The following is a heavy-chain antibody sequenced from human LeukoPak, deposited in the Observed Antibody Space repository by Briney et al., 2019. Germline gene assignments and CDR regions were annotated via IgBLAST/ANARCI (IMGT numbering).Heavy chain of an antibody. CDR2: IYTSGST. D-gene: IGHD4-17*01. J-gene: IGHJ4*02. Sequence: PSETLSLTCTVSGGSISSGSYYWSWIRQPAGKGLEWIGRIYTSGSTNYNPSLKSRVTISVDTSKNQFSLKLSSVTAADTAVYYCARSYGDYAMYYFDYWGQGTLVTVSS. CDR1: GGSISSGSYY. V-gene: IGHV4-61*02. CDR3: ARSYGDYAMYYFDY.